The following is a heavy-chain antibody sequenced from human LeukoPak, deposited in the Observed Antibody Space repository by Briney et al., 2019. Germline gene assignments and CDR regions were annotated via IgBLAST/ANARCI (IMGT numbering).Heavy chain of an antibody. CDR2: IWYDGSNK. V-gene: IGHV3-33*01. Sequence: GGSLRLSCAASGFTFSSYGMHWVRQAPGKGLEWVAVIWYDGSNKYYADSVKGRFTISRDNSKNTLYLQMNSLRAEDTAVYYCARGAAFYDFWSGYPFDCWGQGTLVTVSS. J-gene: IGHJ4*02. CDR1: GFTFSSYG. CDR3: ARGAAFYDFWSGYPFDC. D-gene: IGHD3-3*01.